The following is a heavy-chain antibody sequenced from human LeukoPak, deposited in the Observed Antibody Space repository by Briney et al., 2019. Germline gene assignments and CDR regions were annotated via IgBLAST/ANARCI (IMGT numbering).Heavy chain of an antibody. D-gene: IGHD2-2*02. CDR1: GFTFSSYW. CDR2: IKQDGSEK. J-gene: IGHJ4*02. CDR3: ARARVAGYCSSTSCYSGYYFDY. Sequence: GGSLRLSCAASGFTFSSYWMSWVRQAPGKGLEWVANIKQDGSEKYYVDSVKGRFTISRDNAKNTLYLQMNSLRAEDTAVHYCARARVAGYCSSTSCYSGYYFDYWGQGTLVTVSS. V-gene: IGHV3-7*01.